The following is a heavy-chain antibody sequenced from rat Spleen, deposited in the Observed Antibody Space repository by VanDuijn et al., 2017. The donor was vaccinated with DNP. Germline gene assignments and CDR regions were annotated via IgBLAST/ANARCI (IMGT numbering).Heavy chain of an antibody. CDR1: GFIFSNYW. V-gene: IGHV5-31*01. Sequence: EVQLVESGGGPVQPGRSLKLSCVASGFIFSNYWMTWIRQAPGKGLEWVASITNTGDGSYYSDSVKGRFSISRDNAKSTLYLQMNSLRSEDTATYYCTRDPSGDDVMDAWGQGASVTVSS. CDR3: TRDPSGDDVMDA. CDR2: ITNTGDGS. J-gene: IGHJ4*01. D-gene: IGHD1-1*01.